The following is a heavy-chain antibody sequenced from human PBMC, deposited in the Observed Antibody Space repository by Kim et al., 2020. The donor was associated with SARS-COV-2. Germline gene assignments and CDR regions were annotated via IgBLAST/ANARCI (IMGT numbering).Heavy chain of an antibody. CDR2: IKSKTDGGTT. V-gene: IGHV3-15*01. D-gene: IGHD6-13*01. J-gene: IGHJ6*02. CDR3: TTDLGRQQVVRYNYYGMGV. Sequence: GGSLRLSCAASGFTFSNAWMSWVRQAPGKGLEWAGRIKSKTDGGTTDYAAPVKGRFTISRDDSKNTLYLQMNSLKTEDTAVYYCTTDLGRQQVVRYNYYGMGVWGQGTTVTVSS. CDR1: GFTFSNAW.